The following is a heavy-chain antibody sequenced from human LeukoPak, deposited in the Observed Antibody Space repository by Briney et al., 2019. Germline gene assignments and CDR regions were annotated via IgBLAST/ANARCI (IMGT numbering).Heavy chain of an antibody. CDR2: IYYSGST. CDR3: ARVGALDYDFYYMDV. J-gene: IGHJ6*03. CDR1: GGSISSYY. Sequence: SETLSLTCTVSGGSISSYYWSWIRQPPGKGLEWIGYIYYSGSTNYNPSLKSRVTISVDTSKNQFSLKLSSVTAADTAVYYCARVGALDYDFYYMDVWGKGTTVTVSS. V-gene: IGHV4-59*01. D-gene: IGHD3-3*01.